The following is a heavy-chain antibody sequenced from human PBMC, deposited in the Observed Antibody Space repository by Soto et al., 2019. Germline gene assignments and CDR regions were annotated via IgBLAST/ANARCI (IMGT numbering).Heavy chain of an antibody. CDR1: GFTFSSYA. CDR3: ARNFWSGYYIGGYRMDV. V-gene: IGHV3-23*01. Sequence: GGSLRLSCAASGFTFSSYAMSWVRQAPGKGLEWVSAISGSGGSTYYADSVKGRFTISRDNSKNTLYLQMNSLRAGDTAVYYCARNFWSGYYIGGYRMDVWGQGTTVTVSS. J-gene: IGHJ6*02. D-gene: IGHD3-3*01. CDR2: ISGSGGST.